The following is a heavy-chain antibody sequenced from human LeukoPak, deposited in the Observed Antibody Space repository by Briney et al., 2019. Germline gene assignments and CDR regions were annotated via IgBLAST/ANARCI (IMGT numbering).Heavy chain of an antibody. CDR2: IYSDGST. J-gene: IGHJ4*02. D-gene: IGHD6-13*01. Sequence: GGSLRLSSAASGFTVSSNYISCVRQAPRKGLQWVSIIYSDGSTSYADSVKGRFTISRDNFKNTLYLQINSLSAEDTAVFYCARVDSTWYYVDYWGQGTLVTVSS. CDR3: ARVDSTWYYVDY. V-gene: IGHV3-66*01. CDR1: GFTVSSNY.